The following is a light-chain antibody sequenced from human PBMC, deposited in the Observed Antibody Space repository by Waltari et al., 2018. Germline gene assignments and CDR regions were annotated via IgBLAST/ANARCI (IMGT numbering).Light chain of an antibody. CDR3: CSYAGSSTLWV. J-gene: IGLJ1*01. Sequence: QSALTQPASVSGSPGQSITISCTGTSSDVGSYNLVSWYQQHPGKAPKLMIYEVSKRPSGVCNRFSGSKSGNTASLTISGRQAEDEAGYYCCSYAGSSTLWVFGTGTKVTVL. V-gene: IGLV2-23*02. CDR2: EVS. CDR1: SSDVGSYNL.